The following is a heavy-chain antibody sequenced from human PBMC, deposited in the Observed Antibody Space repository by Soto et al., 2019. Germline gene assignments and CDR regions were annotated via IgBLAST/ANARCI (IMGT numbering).Heavy chain of an antibody. CDR2: FSGSGGFT. Sequence: GSLRLSCVGSGFTFSNYAMSWVRQAPGKGLEWVSTFSGSGGFTYYADSVKGRFTISRDNSKNTLFLQMNTLRAEDTAVYYCAKAINRYYRFDFDYLGQGALVTVSS. CDR3: AKAINRYYRFDFDY. J-gene: IGHJ4*02. D-gene: IGHD3-16*02. V-gene: IGHV3-23*01. CDR1: GFTFSNYA.